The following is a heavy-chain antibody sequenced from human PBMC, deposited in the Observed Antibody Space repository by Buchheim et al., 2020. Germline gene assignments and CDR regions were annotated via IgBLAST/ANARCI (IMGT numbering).Heavy chain of an antibody. D-gene: IGHD1-14*01. J-gene: IGHJ4*02. V-gene: IGHV3-15*01. Sequence: EVQLVESGGGLVEPGGSLRLSCEASGFTFSNAYMNWVRQAPGKGLEWVGRIKSKTEGGTADFAAPVRGRFSISRDDSKNMMYLQMNSLTTEDTGTYYCTTYKSYSDYWGRGAL. CDR1: GFTFSNAY. CDR3: TTYKSYSDY. CDR2: IKSKTEGGTA.